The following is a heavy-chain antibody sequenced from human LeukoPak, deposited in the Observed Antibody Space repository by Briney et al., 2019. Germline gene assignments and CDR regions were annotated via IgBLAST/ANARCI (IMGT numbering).Heavy chain of an antibody. J-gene: IGHJ4*02. CDR1: GRSISSYY. CDR2: GFYTGSP. V-gene: IGHV4-59*01. Sequence: PSETLSLTCTVSGRSISSYYWSWIRQPPGKGREWIGYGFYTGSPNYIPSLKSRVTISVDTSNNQFSLKLSSVTAADTAVYYCASEYCSSTSCYFDYWGQGNLVTVSS. D-gene: IGHD2-2*01. CDR3: ASEYCSSTSCYFDY.